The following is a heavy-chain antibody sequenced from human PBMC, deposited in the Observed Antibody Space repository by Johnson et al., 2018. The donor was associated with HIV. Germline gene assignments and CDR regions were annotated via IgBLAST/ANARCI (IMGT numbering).Heavy chain of an antibody. D-gene: IGHD5-12*01. CDR1: GFVVSNKS. J-gene: IGHJ3*01. CDR3: AKSQDRSAYDYDFDL. Sequence: EVQLVESGGGLIQPGGALRLSCAASGFVVSNKSMGWVRQAPGKGLEWVSVIYIGGSTYYAGSVKGRFTISSDNSKNTLFLQMNSLRADDTAVYYCAKSQDRSAYDYDFDLWGQGTMVTVSS. CDR2: IYIGGST. V-gene: IGHV3-53*01.